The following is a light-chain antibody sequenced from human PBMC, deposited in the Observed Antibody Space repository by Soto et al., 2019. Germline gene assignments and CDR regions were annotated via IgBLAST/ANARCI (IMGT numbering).Light chain of an antibody. CDR2: DAS. CDR3: QQRSNWPGT. J-gene: IGKJ1*01. Sequence: EIVLTQSPGTLSLSPGERATLSCKTSQTSGSNFLAWYQHKPGQAPRLLIYDASNRATGIPIRFSGSGSGTDFTLTISSLDPEDFAVYYCQQRSNWPGTFGQGTKVDIK. CDR1: QTSGSNF. V-gene: IGKV3-11*01.